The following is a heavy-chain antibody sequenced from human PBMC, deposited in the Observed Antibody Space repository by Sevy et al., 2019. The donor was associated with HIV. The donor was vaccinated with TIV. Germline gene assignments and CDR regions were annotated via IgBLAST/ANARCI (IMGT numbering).Heavy chain of an antibody. CDR2: ISSSSSYI. CDR1: GFTFSSYS. Sequence: GGSLRLSCAASGFTFSSYSMNWVRQAPGKGLEWVSSISSSSSYIYSADSVKGRFTISRDNAKNSLYLQMNSLRAEDTAVYYCARDFSRDLYDSSGYHRAGYYYGMDVWGQGTTVTVSS. V-gene: IGHV3-21*01. D-gene: IGHD3-22*01. J-gene: IGHJ6*02. CDR3: ARDFSRDLYDSSGYHRAGYYYGMDV.